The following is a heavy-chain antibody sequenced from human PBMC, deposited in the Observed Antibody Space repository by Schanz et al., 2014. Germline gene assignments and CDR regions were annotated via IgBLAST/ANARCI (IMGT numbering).Heavy chain of an antibody. CDR2: IWYDENNK. CDR1: GFTLSSYA. Sequence: QVQLVESGGGVVQPGRSLRLSCAAYGFTLSSYAMHWVRQAPGKGLEWMAVIWYDENNKYYADFVKGRFTMSRDNSKNTLYLQMNSLRAEDTAVYYCARANYRRKINFDYWGRGTLVTVSS. CDR3: ARANYRRKINFDY. D-gene: IGHD3-10*01. J-gene: IGHJ4*02. V-gene: IGHV3-33*08.